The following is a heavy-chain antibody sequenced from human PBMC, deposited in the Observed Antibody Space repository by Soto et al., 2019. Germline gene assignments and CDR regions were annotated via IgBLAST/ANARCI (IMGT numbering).Heavy chain of an antibody. CDR2: INPEGSAS. Sequence: GGSLRLSCEVSGFTFKSYWMSCVRQVPGKGLEWVVNINPEGSASFCVDSVRGRFTISRDNAKNSLYLQMDNLRAEDTAVYYCVPHPARRSSVAYSAPGTLVTVSA. V-gene: IGHV3-7*05. CDR3: VPHPARRSSVAY. D-gene: IGHD2-2*01. CDR1: GFTFKSYW. J-gene: IGHJ4*02.